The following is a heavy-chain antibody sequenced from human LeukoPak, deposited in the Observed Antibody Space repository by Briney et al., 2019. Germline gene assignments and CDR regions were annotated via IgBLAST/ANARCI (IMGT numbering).Heavy chain of an antibody. J-gene: IGHJ3*02. CDR2: ISAYNGNT. CDR3: ARDDKYGNPDAFDI. D-gene: IGHD1-1*01. Sequence: ASVKVSCKASGYTFTSYGISWVRQAPGQGLEWMGWISAYNGNTNYAQKPQGRVTMTTDTSTSTAYMELRSLRSDDTAVYYCARDDKYGNPDAFDIWGQGTMVTVSS. CDR1: GYTFTSYG. V-gene: IGHV1-18*01.